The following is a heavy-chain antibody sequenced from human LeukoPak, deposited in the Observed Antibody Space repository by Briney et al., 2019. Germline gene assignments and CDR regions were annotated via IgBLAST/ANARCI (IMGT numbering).Heavy chain of an antibody. CDR2: IIPIFGTA. V-gene: IGHV1-69*13. D-gene: IGHD1-26*01. CDR1: GGTFSSYA. CDR3: ASLAIVGAHFDY. J-gene: IGHJ4*02. Sequence: SVKVSCKAPGGTFSSYAISWVRQAPGQGLEWMGGIIPIFGTANYAQKFQGRVTITADESTSTAYMELSSLRSEDTAVYYCASLAIVGAHFDYWGQGTLVTVSS.